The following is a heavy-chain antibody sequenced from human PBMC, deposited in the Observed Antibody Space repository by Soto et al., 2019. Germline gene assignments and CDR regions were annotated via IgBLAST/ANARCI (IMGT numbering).Heavy chain of an antibody. CDR3: ARVDYYYYYYMDV. V-gene: IGHV5-51*01. CDR2: IYPGDSDT. Sequence: GESLKISCKGSGYSFTSYWIGWVRQMPGKGLEWMGIIYPGDSDTRYSPSFQGRVTMTRNTSISTAYMELSSLRSEDTAVYYCARVDYYYYYYMDVWGKGTTVTVSS. CDR1: GYSFTSYW. J-gene: IGHJ6*03.